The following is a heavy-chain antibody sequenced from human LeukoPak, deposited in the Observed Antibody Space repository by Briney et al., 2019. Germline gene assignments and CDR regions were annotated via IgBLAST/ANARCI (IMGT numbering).Heavy chain of an antibody. CDR2: ISGSGGST. Sequence: GGSLRLSCAASGFTFSSYAMSWVRQAPGKGLEWVSAISGSGGSTYYADSVKGRFTISRDKSKNTLYLQMNSLRVEDTAVYYCATGYCTGGSCYSIYWGQGTLVTVSS. CDR3: ATGYCTGGSCYSIY. CDR1: GFTFSSYA. V-gene: IGHV3-23*01. D-gene: IGHD2-15*01. J-gene: IGHJ4*02.